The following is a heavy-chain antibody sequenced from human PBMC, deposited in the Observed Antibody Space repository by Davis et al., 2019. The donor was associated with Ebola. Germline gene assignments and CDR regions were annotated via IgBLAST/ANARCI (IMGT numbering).Heavy chain of an antibody. Sequence: GESLKISCAASGFSFSDYYMSWLRQAPGKGLEWVSYISSSAYTIYYADSVRGRFTISRDNAKNSMYLEMNSLRAEDTAVYYCAGLSGNYYYYGLDVWGQGTTVIVSS. CDR1: GFSFSDYY. CDR3: AGLSGNYYYYGLDV. J-gene: IGHJ6*02. D-gene: IGHD2/OR15-2a*01. V-gene: IGHV3-11*04. CDR2: ISSSAYTI.